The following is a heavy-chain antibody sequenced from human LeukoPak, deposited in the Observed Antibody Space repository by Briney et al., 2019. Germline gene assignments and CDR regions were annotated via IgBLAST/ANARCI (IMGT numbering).Heavy chain of an antibody. CDR2: INAGNGDT. J-gene: IGHJ4*02. Sequence: ASVKVSCKASGYTFTSFAIQWVRQAPGQRLEWMGWINAGNGDTKYSQKFQGRVTMTTDTSTSTAYMELRSLKSDDTAVYYCAREAPYSSDDYWGQGTPVTVSS. D-gene: IGHD6-25*01. CDR3: AREAPYSSDDY. CDR1: GYTFTSFA. V-gene: IGHV1-3*01.